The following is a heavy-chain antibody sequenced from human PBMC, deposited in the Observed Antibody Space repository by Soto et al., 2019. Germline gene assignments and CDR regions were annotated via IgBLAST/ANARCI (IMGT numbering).Heavy chain of an antibody. V-gene: IGHV1-69*13. J-gene: IGHJ3*02. D-gene: IGHD3-10*01. CDR3: ARDIRPVLLWFGEYTDAFDI. CDR2: IIPIFGTA. CDR1: GGTFSSYA. Sequence: ASVKVSCKASGGTFSSYAISWVRQAPGQGLEWMGGIIPIFGTANYAQKFQGRVTITADESTSTAYMELSSLRSEDTAVYYCARDIRPVLLWFGEYTDAFDIWGQGTMVTVSS.